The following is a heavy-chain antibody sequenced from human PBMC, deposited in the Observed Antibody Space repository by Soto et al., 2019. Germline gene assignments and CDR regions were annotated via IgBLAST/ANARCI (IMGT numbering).Heavy chain of an antibody. Sequence: SETLSLTCSVAGVSFSSSRYYWAWIRQPPGKGLEWIGSVDYSGNTYYNPSLKSRSTMSLNTSKKQFDLRLSSVTAADTAVYYCARQTAYCLYGYCYSNYLFDYWGQGSLVTVSS. CDR3: ARQTAYCLYGYCYSNYLFDY. CDR2: VDYSGNT. CDR1: GVSFSSSRYY. J-gene: IGHJ4*02. V-gene: IGHV4-39*01. D-gene: IGHD3-22*01.